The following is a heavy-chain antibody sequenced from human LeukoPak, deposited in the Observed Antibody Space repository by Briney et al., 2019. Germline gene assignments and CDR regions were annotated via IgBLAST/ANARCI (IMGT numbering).Heavy chain of an antibody. V-gene: IGHV4-39*01. D-gene: IGHD4-23*01. CDR2: IYYSGST. CDR3: ASVFHGDGGNPNFDY. Sequence: SETLSLTCTVSGFSLSSSSYYWGWIRQPPGKGLEWVGSIYYSGSTYYNPSLKSLVTISVDTSKNQFSLKLSSVTAADTAVYYGASVFHGDGGNPNFDYWGQGTLVTVSS. J-gene: IGHJ4*02. CDR1: GFSLSSSSYY.